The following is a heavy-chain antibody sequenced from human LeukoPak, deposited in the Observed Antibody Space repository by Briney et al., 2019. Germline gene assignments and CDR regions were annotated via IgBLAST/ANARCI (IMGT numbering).Heavy chain of an antibody. CDR2: IVVGSGNT. D-gene: IGHD7-27*01. CDR3: VRTPPNWGFDY. Sequence: GASVKVSCKASGFTFSNSAVQWVRQARGQRLEWIGWIVVGSGNTNYAQKFQERVTITRDMSTSTAYMELSSLRSEDTAIYYCVRTPPNWGFDYWGQGTLVTVSS. CDR1: GFTFSNSA. J-gene: IGHJ4*02. V-gene: IGHV1-58*01.